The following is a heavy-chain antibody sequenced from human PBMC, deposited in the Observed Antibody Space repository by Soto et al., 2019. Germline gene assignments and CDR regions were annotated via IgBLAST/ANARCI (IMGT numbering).Heavy chain of an antibody. CDR3: AKDLGYYDILTGYYFDY. D-gene: IGHD3-9*01. CDR2: ISYDGSNK. CDR1: GFTFSSYG. Sequence: HPGGSLRLSCAASGFTFSSYGMHWVRQAPGKGLEWVAVISYDGSNKYYADSVKGRFTISRDNSKNTLYLQMNSLRAEDTAVYYCAKDLGYYDILTGYYFDYWGQGTLVTVPS. J-gene: IGHJ4*02. V-gene: IGHV3-30*18.